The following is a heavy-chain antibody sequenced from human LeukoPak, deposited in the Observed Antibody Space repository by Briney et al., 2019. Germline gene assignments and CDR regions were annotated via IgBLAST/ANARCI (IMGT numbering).Heavy chain of an antibody. J-gene: IGHJ4*02. V-gene: IGHV4-4*02. CDR1: GGSISSGNW. D-gene: IGHD4/OR15-4a*01. CDR3: ARNGAYCLDY. CDR2: IYHSGGT. Sequence: SETLSLTCAVSGGSISSGNWWSWVRQPPGKGLEWIGEIYHSGGTNYNPSLESRAIILVDKSRNQFSLKLSSVTAADTAIYFCARNGAYCLDYWGQGTLVTVSS.